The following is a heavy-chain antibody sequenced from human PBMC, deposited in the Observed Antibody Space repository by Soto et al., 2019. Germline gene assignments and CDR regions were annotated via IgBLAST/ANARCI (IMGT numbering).Heavy chain of an antibody. J-gene: IGHJ6*02. CDR2: ISAYNGNT. CDR1: GGTFSSYA. Sequence: QVQLVQSGAEVKKPGSSVKVSCKASGGTFSSYAISWVRQAPGQGLEWMGWISAYNGNTNYAQKLQGRVTMTTDTSTSTAYMELRSLRSDDTAVYYCARDLAAAGTSARYYYYGMDVWGQGTTVTVSS. CDR3: ARDLAAAGTSARYYYYGMDV. V-gene: IGHV1-18*01. D-gene: IGHD6-13*01.